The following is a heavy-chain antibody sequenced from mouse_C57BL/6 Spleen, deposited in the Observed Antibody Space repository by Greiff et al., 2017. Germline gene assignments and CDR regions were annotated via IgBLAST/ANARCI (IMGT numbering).Heavy chain of an antibody. CDR3: TRSVYYAVFAY. V-gene: IGHV1-15*01. CDR2: FDPETGGT. D-gene: IGHD1-1*01. J-gene: IGHJ3*01. CDR1: GYTFTDYE. Sequence: VQLQQSGAELVRPGASVTLSCKASGYTFTDYEMHWVKQTPVHGLEWIGAFDPETGGTAYNQKFKGKAILTADKSSSTAYMALRILTSEDSAVYYATRSVYYAVFAYWVQGTLVTVSA.